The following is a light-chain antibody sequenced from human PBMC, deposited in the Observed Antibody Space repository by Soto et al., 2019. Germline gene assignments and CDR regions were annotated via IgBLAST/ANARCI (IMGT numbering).Light chain of an antibody. CDR2: DVT. V-gene: IGLV2-14*01. Sequence: QSALTQPASVPGSPGQSITISCTGTRSDVGAFNYVSWYQQHPGKVPKLLIYDVTDRPSGVSDRFSGSKSDNTASLIISGLQPEDEADYYCSSYTTSTTLVFGGGTKLTVL. J-gene: IGLJ2*01. CDR1: RSDVGAFNY. CDR3: SSYTTSTTLV.